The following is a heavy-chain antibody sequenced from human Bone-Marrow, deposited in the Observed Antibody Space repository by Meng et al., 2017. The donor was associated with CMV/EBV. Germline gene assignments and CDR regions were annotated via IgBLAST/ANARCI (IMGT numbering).Heavy chain of an antibody. J-gene: IGHJ4*02. CDR2: IYYSGST. CDR1: SSYY. CDR3: ARQGATLKGVVVPAAIPFDY. Sequence: SSYYWGWIRQPPGKGLEWIGSIYYSGSTYYNPSLKSRVTISVDTSKNQFSLKLSSVTAADTAVYYCARQGATLKGVVVPAAIPFDYWGQGTLVTVSS. V-gene: IGHV4-39*01. D-gene: IGHD2-2*01.